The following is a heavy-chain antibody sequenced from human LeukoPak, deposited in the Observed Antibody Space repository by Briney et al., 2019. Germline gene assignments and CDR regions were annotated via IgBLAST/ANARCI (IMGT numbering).Heavy chain of an antibody. Sequence: ASVKVSCKASGYTFTSYDINWVRQATGQGLEWMGWMNPNSGNTGYAQKFQGSVTMTRNTSISTAYMELSSLRSEDTAVYYCARDNGGTAMAYYYYYYMDVWGKGTTVIISS. J-gene: IGHJ6*03. V-gene: IGHV1-8*01. CDR2: MNPNSGNT. CDR3: ARDNGGTAMAYYYYYYMDV. CDR1: GYTFTSYD. D-gene: IGHD5-18*01.